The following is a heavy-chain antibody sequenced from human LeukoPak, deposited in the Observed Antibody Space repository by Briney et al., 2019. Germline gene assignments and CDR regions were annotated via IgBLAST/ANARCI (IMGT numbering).Heavy chain of an antibody. Sequence: AASVKVSCKASGYTFTSYGISWVRQAPGQGLEWIGWISAYNGNTNYAQKLQGRVTMTTDTSTSTAYMELRSLRSDDTAVYYCARVQGYSSGFNWFDPWGQGTLVTVSS. D-gene: IGHD6-19*01. J-gene: IGHJ5*02. CDR2: ISAYNGNT. V-gene: IGHV1-18*01. CDR1: GYTFTSYG. CDR3: ARVQGYSSGFNWFDP.